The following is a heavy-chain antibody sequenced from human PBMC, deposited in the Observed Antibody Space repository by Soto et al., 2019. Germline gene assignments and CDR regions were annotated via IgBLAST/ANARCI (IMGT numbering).Heavy chain of an antibody. CDR2: ISGSGGST. Sequence: GGSLRLSCAASGFTFSSYAMSWVRQAPGKGLEWVSAISGSGGSTYYADSVKGRFTISRDNSKNTLYLQMNSLRAEDTAVYYCAKDSLEAKLPAAMGGYYYGMDVWGQGTTVTVSS. V-gene: IGHV3-23*01. CDR3: AKDSLEAKLPAAMGGYYYGMDV. J-gene: IGHJ6*02. CDR1: GFTFSSYA. D-gene: IGHD2-2*01.